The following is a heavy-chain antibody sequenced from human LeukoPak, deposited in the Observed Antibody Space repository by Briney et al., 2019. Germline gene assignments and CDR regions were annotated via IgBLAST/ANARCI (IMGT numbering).Heavy chain of an antibody. CDR2: ISHDGENK. Sequence: GGSLRLSCAASGFTINKYGIHWVRQAPGKGLEWVALISHDGENKFYADSVKGRFTISRDNSKNTVYLQMGSLRAEDTSLYYWPQITAPPDYWGQGSLVTVS. V-gene: IGHV3-30*02. J-gene: IGHJ4*02. D-gene: IGHD1-20*01. CDR3: PQITAPPDY. CDR1: GFTINKYG.